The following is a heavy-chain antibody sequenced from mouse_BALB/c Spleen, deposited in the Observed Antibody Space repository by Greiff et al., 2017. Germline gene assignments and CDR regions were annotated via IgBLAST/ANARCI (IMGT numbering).Heavy chain of an antibody. CDR1: GYTFTSYV. Sequence: VQLQQSGPELVKPGASVKMSCKASGYTFTSYVMHWVKQKPGQGLEWIGYINPYNDGTKYNEKFKGKATLTSDKSSSTAYMELSSLTSEDSAVYYCARSGMVTTYYAMDYWGQGTSVTVSS. D-gene: IGHD2-10*02. J-gene: IGHJ4*01. V-gene: IGHV1-14*01. CDR3: ARSGMVTTYYAMDY. CDR2: INPYNDGT.